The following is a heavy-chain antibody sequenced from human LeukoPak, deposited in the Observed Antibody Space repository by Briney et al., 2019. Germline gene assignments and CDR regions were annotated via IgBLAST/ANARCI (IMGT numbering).Heavy chain of an antibody. Sequence: PAGSLRLSCAASGFTFSNYAMSWVRQAPGKGLERVSTISDRGGSTYYADSVNGRFTISRDNSKNTLYLQMKSLRAEDTAVYYCAKDQLGHCSGGSCYDFDYWGQGSLVTVSS. CDR3: AKDQLGHCSGGSCYDFDY. V-gene: IGHV3-23*01. J-gene: IGHJ4*02. CDR1: GFTFSNYA. CDR2: ISDRGGST. D-gene: IGHD2-15*01.